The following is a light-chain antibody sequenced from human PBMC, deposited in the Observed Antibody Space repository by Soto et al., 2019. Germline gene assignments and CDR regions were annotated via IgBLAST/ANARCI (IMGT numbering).Light chain of an antibody. J-gene: IGKJ1*01. Sequence: EVVLTQSPVTLSLSPGERATLSCRASQSFRGLLAWYQQKPGQAPRLLIYDAYNRATGIPPRFSGSGSGTDFTLTISRLEPEDSAVYFCQQYGYSPRTFGQGTKVEIK. CDR1: QSFRGL. CDR3: QQYGYSPRT. V-gene: IGKV3-11*01. CDR2: DAY.